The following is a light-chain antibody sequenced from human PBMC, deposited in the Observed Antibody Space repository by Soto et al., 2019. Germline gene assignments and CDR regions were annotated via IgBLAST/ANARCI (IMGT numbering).Light chain of an antibody. CDR2: DAS. CDR1: QTISRW. CDR3: HSRA. Sequence: DIQLTQTPSTLSASVGYEFTITCRASQTISRWLAWYQQKPGRAPKLLIYDASTLESGVPSRFSGSGSETEFTLTISRLQPDDFATYFCHSRAFGQGTRREIK. J-gene: IGKJ5*01. V-gene: IGKV1-5*01.